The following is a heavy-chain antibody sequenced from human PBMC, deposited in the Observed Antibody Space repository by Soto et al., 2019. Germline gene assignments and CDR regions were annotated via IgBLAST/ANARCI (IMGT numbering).Heavy chain of an antibody. J-gene: IGHJ5*02. CDR2: IIPIFGTA. CDR1: GGTFSSYA. V-gene: IGHV1-69*01. CDR3: ARWGITAT. Sequence: QVQLVQSGAEVKKPGASVKVSCKASGGTFSSYAISWVRQAPGQGLEWMGGIIPIFGTANYAQKFQGRVTITADESKSTAYVELSSLRCEDMAVYYCARWGITATWGQGTLVTVSS. D-gene: IGHD3-10*01.